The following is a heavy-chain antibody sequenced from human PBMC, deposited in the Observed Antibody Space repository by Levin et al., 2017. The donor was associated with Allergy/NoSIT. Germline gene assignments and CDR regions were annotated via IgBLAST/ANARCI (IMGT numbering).Heavy chain of an antibody. CDR3: AGDAAYAEVDY. D-gene: IGHD2-2*01. J-gene: IGHJ4*02. CDR1: GFTFSSYE. V-gene: IGHV3-48*03. CDR2: ISSPGSTK. Sequence: GGSLRLSCAASGFTFSSYEMNWVRQAPGKGLEWVSYISSPGSTKYYADSVKGRFTISRDNAKNSLYLQMNSLRVEDTAVYYCAGDAAYAEVDYWGQGTLVTVSS.